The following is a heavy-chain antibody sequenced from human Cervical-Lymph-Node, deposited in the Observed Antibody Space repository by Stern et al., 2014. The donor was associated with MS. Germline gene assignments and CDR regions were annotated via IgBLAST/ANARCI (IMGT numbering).Heavy chain of an antibody. Sequence: QVKLVQSGAEVMKPGSSVKVSCRASGNTFSSYGISWMRQAPGQGLEWMGGIIPIHGINNYAPKCQGRVTITADDSTQTVSLELTSLKFEDTAVFFCAKHLNPYSSSLVSALHIWGQGTMVSVSS. CDR3: AKHLNPYSSSLVSALHI. V-gene: IGHV1-69*01. CDR2: IIPIHGIN. CDR1: GNTFSSYG. J-gene: IGHJ3*02. D-gene: IGHD3-22*01.